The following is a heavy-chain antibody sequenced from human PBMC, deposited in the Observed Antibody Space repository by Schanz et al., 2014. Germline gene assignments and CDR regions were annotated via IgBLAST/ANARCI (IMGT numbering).Heavy chain of an antibody. CDR3: ARFRNNVIRIDY. V-gene: IGHV3-7*03. CDR1: GFTFSRNW. CDR2: IRRDGSGK. D-gene: IGHD4-4*01. Sequence: EVQLVESGGGLVQPGGSLRLCCVASGFTFSRNWMTWVRQAPGKGLEWGANIRRDGSGKNYGDSVKGRFTIARDNPKNSMCLQMNSLRVEDTAVYYCARFRNNVIRIDYWGQGTLVTVSS. J-gene: IGHJ4*02.